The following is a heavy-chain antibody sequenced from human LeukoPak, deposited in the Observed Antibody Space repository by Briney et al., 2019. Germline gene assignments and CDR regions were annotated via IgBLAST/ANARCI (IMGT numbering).Heavy chain of an antibody. CDR2: IYYSGST. D-gene: IGHD1-26*01. CDR3: ASLGATTPYFDY. V-gene: IGHV4-39*01. CDR1: GGSISSSSYY. J-gene: IGHJ4*02. Sequence: SETLSLTCTVSGGSISSSSYYWGWIRQPPGKGLEWIGGIYYSGSTYYNPSLKSRVTISVDTSKSQFSLKLSSVTAADTAVYYCASLGATTPYFDYWGQGTLVTVSS.